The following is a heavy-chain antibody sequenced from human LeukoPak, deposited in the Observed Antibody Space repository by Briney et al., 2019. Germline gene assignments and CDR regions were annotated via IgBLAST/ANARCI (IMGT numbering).Heavy chain of an antibody. CDR3: ASWAVRGSGWYVGPRHYFDY. CDR2: INHSGST. J-gene: IGHJ4*02. CDR1: GGSISSSSYY. V-gene: IGHV4-39*07. Sequence: PSETLSLTCTVSGGSISSSSYYWGWIRQPPGKGLEWIGEINHSGSTNYNPSLKSRVTISVDTSKNQFSLKLSSVTAADTAVYYCASWAVRGSGWYVGPRHYFDYWGQGTLVTVSS. D-gene: IGHD6-19*01.